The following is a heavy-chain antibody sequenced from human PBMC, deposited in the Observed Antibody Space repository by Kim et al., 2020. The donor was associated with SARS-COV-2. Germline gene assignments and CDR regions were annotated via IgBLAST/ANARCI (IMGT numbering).Heavy chain of an antibody. J-gene: IGHJ5*02. CDR3: AKVLVAAGRIDP. Sequence: YYADSVKGRFTISRDNSKNTLYLQMNSLRAEDTAVYYCAKVLVAAGRIDPWGQGTLVTVSS. V-gene: IGHV3-23*01. D-gene: IGHD2-15*01.